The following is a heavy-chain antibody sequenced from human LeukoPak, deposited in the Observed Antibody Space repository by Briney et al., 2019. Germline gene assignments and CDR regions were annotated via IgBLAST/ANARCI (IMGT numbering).Heavy chain of an antibody. CDR3: ATTSDHTYYYDSSGYYHH. V-gene: IGHV1-24*01. CDR1: GYTLTELS. Sequence: ASVKVSCKVSGYTLTELSMHWVRQAPGKGLEWMGGFGPEDGETIYAQKFQGRVTMTEDTSTDTAYMELSSLRSEDTAVYYCATTSDHTYYYDSSGYYHHWGQGTMVTVSS. D-gene: IGHD3-22*01. J-gene: IGHJ3*01. CDR2: FGPEDGET.